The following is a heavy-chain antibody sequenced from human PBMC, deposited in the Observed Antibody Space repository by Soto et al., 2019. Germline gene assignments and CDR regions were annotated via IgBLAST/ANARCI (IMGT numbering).Heavy chain of an antibody. J-gene: IGHJ1*01. D-gene: IGHD6-19*01. CDR3: VRDRSADRFVQYFQH. V-gene: IGHV3-11*06. CDR2: ISPNSNYR. Sequence: GGSLRLSCAVSGFTFRYAWMSWVRQAPGKGLEWLSYISPNSNYREYAESVKGRHTTSRDNAKNSLSLQMNSLRVEDTAVYYCVRDRSADRFVQYFQHWGPGTLVTVSS. CDR1: GFTFRYAW.